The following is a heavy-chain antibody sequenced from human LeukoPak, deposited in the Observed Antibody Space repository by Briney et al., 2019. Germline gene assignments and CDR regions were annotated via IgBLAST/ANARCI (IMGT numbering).Heavy chain of an antibody. CDR2: INHSGST. J-gene: IGHJ6*02. V-gene: IGHV4-34*01. D-gene: IGHD3-22*01. CDR3: ARKREVVVITTSGMDV. Sequence: PSETLSLTCAVYGGSFSGYYWSWIRQPPGKGLEWIGEINHSGSTNYNPSLKSRVTISVDTSKNQFSLKLSSVTAADTAVYYCARKREVVVITTSGMDVWGQGTTVTVSS. CDR1: GGSFSGYY.